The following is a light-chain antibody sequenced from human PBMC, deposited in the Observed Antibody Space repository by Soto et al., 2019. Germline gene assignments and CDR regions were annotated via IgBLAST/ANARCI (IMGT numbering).Light chain of an antibody. J-gene: IGLJ1*01. V-gene: IGLV2-14*03. CDR2: DVV. CDR3: SSYTSTMTNV. Sequence: SVLTQAASVSGSPGQAITISCPGNRSYVGGFNSVSWYQLRPGTAPKLILYDVVDRPSGVSYRFSGSKSGNTASLTISGLQAADEADYFCSSYTSTMTNVFGRGTKVTVL. CDR1: RSYVGGFNS.